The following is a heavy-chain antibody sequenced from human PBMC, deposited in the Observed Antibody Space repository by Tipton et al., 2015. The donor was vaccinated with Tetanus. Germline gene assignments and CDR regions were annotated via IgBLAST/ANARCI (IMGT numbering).Heavy chain of an antibody. CDR3: ARGGDRTKNGIE. D-gene: IGHD1-7*01. Sequence: TLSLTCTVSGGSISTGGYSWRWIRQPPGKGLECIGYIFRTGSTTYSPSLKSRVSISQDTSKSQFSLKVNSVTAADTAVYYCARGGDRTKNGIEWGQGTLVTVSS. CDR1: GGSISTGGYS. CDR2: IFRTGST. V-gene: IGHV4-30-2*01. J-gene: IGHJ4*02.